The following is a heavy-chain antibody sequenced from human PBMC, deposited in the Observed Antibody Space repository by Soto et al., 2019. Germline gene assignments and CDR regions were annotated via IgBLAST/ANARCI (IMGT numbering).Heavy chain of an antibody. Sequence: EVQLLESGGGLVQPGGSLRLSCAASGFTFSKYAMTGVRQAPGKGLECVSTINTSGGNTHYADSVKGRFSVSRDNSKNTLSRQMNSLRAEDTAVYYCTKDWQHDSGGQGTLVTVSS. D-gene: IGHD6-13*01. J-gene: IGHJ5*01. CDR3: TKDWQHDS. CDR2: INTSGGNT. V-gene: IGHV3-23*01. CDR1: GFTFSKYA.